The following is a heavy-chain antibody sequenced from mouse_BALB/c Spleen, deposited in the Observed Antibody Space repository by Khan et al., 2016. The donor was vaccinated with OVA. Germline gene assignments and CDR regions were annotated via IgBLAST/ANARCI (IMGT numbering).Heavy chain of an antibody. V-gene: IGHV1-20*02. J-gene: IGHJ2*01. D-gene: IGHD2-3*01. Sequence: EVKLLESGPELVKPGASVKISCKASGYSFTGYFMNWVMQSHGKSLEWIGRINPYNGDTFYNQKFKGKATLTVDKSSSTAHMELRSLASEDSAVYYCARDGYHPFDYWGQGATLTVSS. CDR1: GYSFTGYF. CDR3: ARDGYHPFDY. CDR2: INPYNGDT.